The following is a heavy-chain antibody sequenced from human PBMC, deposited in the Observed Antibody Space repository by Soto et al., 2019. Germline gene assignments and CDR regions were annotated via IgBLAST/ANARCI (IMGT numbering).Heavy chain of an antibody. V-gene: IGHV3-23*01. Sequence: EVRLLESGGALVPPGGSLRLSCVASGFPFSDSAMNWVRQAPGKGLEWVSIIAATSDEEYYAESVKGRFTSSRDNSKNTLYLQMNTLRAVDTATYYCAKYSEAYPGYHGLPTWSKGTTVIVSS. CDR2: IAATSDEE. CDR1: GFPFSDSA. CDR3: AKYSEAYPGYHGLPT. D-gene: IGHD1-26*01. J-gene: IGHJ6*04.